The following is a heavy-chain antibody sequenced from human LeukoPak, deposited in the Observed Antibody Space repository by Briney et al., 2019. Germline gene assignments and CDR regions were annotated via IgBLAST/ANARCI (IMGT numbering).Heavy chain of an antibody. J-gene: IGHJ4*02. Sequence: GESLKISCQASGSSFTDYWIAWVRQLPGKGLEWMGFIYPDDSNTRYSPSFQGQVTISADKSISTAYLQWSSLKASDTAMYYCARPAHYYDSSGYYYWGQGTLVTVSS. D-gene: IGHD3-22*01. CDR3: ARPAHYYDSSGYYY. V-gene: IGHV5-51*01. CDR2: IYPDDSNT. CDR1: GSSFTDYW.